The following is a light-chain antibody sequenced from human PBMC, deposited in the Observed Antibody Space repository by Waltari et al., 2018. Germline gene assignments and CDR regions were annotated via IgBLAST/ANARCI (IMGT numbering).Light chain of an antibody. CDR2: ENE. V-gene: IGLV1-47*01. CDR1: NSNIGSHD. Sequence: QSVLSQPPSVSGTPGQRVTISCSASNSNIGSHDVYWFQQLPGTAPKLLIYENEERPSGVPGRFSGSKSGTSASLTITGLRSEDEADYFCAAWDGSLTILFGGGTKVTVL. J-gene: IGLJ2*01. CDR3: AAWDGSLTIL.